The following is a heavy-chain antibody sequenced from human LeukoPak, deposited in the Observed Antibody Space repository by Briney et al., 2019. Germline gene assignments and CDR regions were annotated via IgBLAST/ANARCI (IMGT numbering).Heavy chain of an antibody. D-gene: IGHD2-15*01. CDR2: IIPIFGTA. J-gene: IGHJ4*02. CDR1: GGTFSSYA. V-gene: IGHV1-69*06. Sequence: SVKVSCKASGGTFSSYAISWVRQAPGQGLEWMGGIIPIFGTANYAQKFQGRVTITADKSTSTAYMELSSLRSEDTAVYYCASDTSGYCSGGSCYYRWGQGTLVTISS. CDR3: ASDTSGYCSGGSCYYR.